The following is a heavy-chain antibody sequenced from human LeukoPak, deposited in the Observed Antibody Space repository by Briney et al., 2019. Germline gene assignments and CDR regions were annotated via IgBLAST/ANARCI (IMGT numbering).Heavy chain of an antibody. CDR3: ARSYVEAAGTNFDF. Sequence: SETLSLTCTVSGGSISSSSDYWGWIRQPPGKGLEWIGNIYYSGSTYYNPSLKSRVTISVDTSKNQFSLKMSSVTAADTAVYYCARSYVEAAGTNFDFWGQGTLVTVSS. CDR1: GGSISSSSDY. CDR2: IYYSGST. V-gene: IGHV4-39*01. J-gene: IGHJ4*02. D-gene: IGHD6-13*01.